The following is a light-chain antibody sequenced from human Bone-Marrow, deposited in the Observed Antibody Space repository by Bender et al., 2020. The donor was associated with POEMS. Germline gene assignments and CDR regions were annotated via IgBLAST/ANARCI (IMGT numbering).Light chain of an antibody. V-gene: IGLV2-23*02. CDR3: CSFAGSNTFV. Sequence: QSALTQPASVSGSPGQWITISCTGTSSDVGTYNVVSWYQQHPGKAPKLILYDVSKRPSGVSSRFSGSKSGNTASLTISGLQAEDEADYYCCSFAGSNTFVFGTGTAVTVL. J-gene: IGLJ1*01. CDR2: DVS. CDR1: SSDVGTYNV.